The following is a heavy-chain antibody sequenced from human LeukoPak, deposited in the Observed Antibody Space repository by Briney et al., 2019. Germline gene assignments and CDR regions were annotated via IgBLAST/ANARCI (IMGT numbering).Heavy chain of an antibody. Sequence: PGGSLRLSCAASGFTFSSYEMNWVRQAPGKGLEWGSYISSSGSTIYYADSVKGRFTISRDNAKSSLYLQMNSLRAEDTAVYYCASASGSYLRGLFDYWGQGTLVTVSS. D-gene: IGHD1-26*01. CDR1: GFTFSSYE. CDR2: ISSSGSTI. CDR3: ASASGSYLRGLFDY. J-gene: IGHJ4*02. V-gene: IGHV3-48*03.